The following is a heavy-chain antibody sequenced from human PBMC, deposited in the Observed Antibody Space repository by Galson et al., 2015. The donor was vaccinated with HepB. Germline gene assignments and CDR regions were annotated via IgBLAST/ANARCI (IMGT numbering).Heavy chain of an antibody. CDR2: ISINSGNT. Sequence: SVKVSCKASGYSFTSNGISWVRQAPGQGLEWLGWISINSGNTNYAQRLQGRVTLTRDTSTNTAYMEPRRLRSDDTAIYYCVRDRLHSFDYWGQGTLVTVSS. CDR3: VRDRLHSFDY. V-gene: IGHV1-18*04. J-gene: IGHJ4*02. CDR1: GYSFTSNG.